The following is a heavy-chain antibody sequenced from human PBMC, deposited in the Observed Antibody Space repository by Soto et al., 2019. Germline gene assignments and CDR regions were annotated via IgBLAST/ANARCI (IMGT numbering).Heavy chain of an antibody. CDR2: ISAYSGNT. V-gene: IGHV1-18*01. J-gene: IGHJ4*02. CDR3: TRVGSYCRSSSCFDY. CDR1: GYTFTNYG. D-gene: IGHD2-2*01. Sequence: QVHLVQSGAEVKKPGASVKVSCKASGYTFTNYGITWVRQAPGQGLDWMGWISAYSGNTDYTQKLQGRVTMTADTSTSTVYMELRSRRSDDTAVYYCTRVGSYCRSSSCFDYWGQGTLVTVSS.